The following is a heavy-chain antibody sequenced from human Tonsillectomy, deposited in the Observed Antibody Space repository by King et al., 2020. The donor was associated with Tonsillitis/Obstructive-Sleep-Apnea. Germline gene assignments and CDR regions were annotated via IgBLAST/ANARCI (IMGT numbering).Heavy chain of an antibody. CDR3: TRGKAKNYSDLWSGYDYFDY. D-gene: IGHD3-3*01. CDR1: GFTFGDYA. V-gene: IGHV3-49*04. CDR2: IRSKTYSGTT. Sequence: VQLVESGGGLVQPGRSLRLSCTTAGFTFGDYAISWVSQAPGKGLEWVGFIRSKTYSGTTEYAASVKGRFTISRDDSKSIAYLQMNSPKTDDTAVYYCTRGKAKNYSDLWSGYDYFDYWGQGTLVTVSS. J-gene: IGHJ4*02.